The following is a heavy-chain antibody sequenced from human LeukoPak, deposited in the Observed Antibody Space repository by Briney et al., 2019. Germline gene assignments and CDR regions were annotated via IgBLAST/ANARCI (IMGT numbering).Heavy chain of an antibody. Sequence: GGSLRLSCAASGFTVSTNSMNWVRQAPGKGLEWVSYISRSDNTMNYADSVKGRFTISRDNAKNSLYLQMNSLRADDTAVYYCARGYSYGATFDYWGQGTLVTVSS. CDR1: GFTVSTNS. CDR2: ISRSDNTM. CDR3: ARGYSYGATFDY. V-gene: IGHV3-48*01. J-gene: IGHJ4*02. D-gene: IGHD5-18*01.